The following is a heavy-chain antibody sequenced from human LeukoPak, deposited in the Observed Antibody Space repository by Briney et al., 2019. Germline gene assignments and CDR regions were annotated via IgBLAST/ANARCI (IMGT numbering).Heavy chain of an antibody. CDR3: ARDLTFYYDSSGYHFDY. CDR2: TSTSGGSA. D-gene: IGHD3-22*01. V-gene: IGHV3-23*01. J-gene: IGHJ4*02. Sequence: GGSLRLSCAASGFTFSNNAMSWVRQAPGKGLEWVSATSTSGGSAYYADSVKGRFTISRDNSKNTLYLQMNSLRAEDTAVYYCARDLTFYYDSSGYHFDYWGQGTLVTVSS. CDR1: GFTFSNNA.